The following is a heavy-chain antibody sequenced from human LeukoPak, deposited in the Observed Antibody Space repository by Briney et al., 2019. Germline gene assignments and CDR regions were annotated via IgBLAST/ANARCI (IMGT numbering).Heavy chain of an antibody. CDR1: GGSISSYY. D-gene: IGHD3-22*01. V-gene: IGHV4-59*01. Sequence: KPSETLSLTCTVSGGSISSYYWSWIRQPPGKGLEWIGYIYYSGSTNYNPSLKSRVTMSVDTSKNQFSLNLSSVTAADTAVYYCARHYYDSSGPDYWGQGTLVTVSS. J-gene: IGHJ4*02. CDR2: IYYSGST. CDR3: ARHYYDSSGPDY.